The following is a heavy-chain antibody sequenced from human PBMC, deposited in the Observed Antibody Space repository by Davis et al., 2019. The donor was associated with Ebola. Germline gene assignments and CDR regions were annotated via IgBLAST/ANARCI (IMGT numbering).Heavy chain of an antibody. CDR1: GGSISSYY. D-gene: IGHD4/OR15-4a*01. Sequence: LRLSCTVSGGSISSYYWSWIRQHPGKGLEWIGYIYYSGSTYYNPSLKSRVTISVDTSKNQFSLKLSSVTAADTAVYYCARVDYQGWFDPWGQGTLVTVSS. V-gene: IGHV4-31*03. J-gene: IGHJ5*02. CDR2: IYYSGST. CDR3: ARVDYQGWFDP.